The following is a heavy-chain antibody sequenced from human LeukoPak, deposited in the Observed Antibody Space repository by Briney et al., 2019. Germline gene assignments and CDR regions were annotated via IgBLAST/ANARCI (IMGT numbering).Heavy chain of an antibody. V-gene: IGHV3-30*18. J-gene: IGHJ4*02. Sequence: GGSLRLSCAASGFTFSSYGMHWVRQAPGKGLEWVAVISYDGSNKYYADSVKGRFTISRDNSKNTLYLQMNSLRAEDTAVYYCAKDQGIRGVMDYWGQGTLVTVSS. CDR2: ISYDGSNK. CDR3: AKDQGIRGVMDY. D-gene: IGHD3-10*01. CDR1: GFTFSSYG.